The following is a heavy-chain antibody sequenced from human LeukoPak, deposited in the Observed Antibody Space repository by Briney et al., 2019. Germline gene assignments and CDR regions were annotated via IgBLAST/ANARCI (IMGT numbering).Heavy chain of an antibody. Sequence: GGSLRLSCAASAFTFSNFAMTWVRQAPGKGLEWVSSISADGADTYYADSVKGRFTTSRDNSKNTLYLQMFSLRAEDTAVYFCASAEGDSWGQGTLVTVSS. J-gene: IGHJ5*01. CDR3: ASAEGDS. CDR1: AFTFSNFA. V-gene: IGHV3-23*01. CDR2: ISADGADT.